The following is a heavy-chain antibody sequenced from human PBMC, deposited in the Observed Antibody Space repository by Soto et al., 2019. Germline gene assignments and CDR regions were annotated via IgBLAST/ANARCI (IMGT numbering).Heavy chain of an antibody. Sequence: SETLSLTCTVSGGSISSYYWSWIRQPPGKGLEWIGYIYYSGSTNYNPSLKSRVTISVDTSKNQFSLKLSSVTAADTAVYYCARVSPTIIYFDYWGQGTLVTVSS. D-gene: IGHD3-10*01. V-gene: IGHV4-59*12. CDR3: ARVSPTIIYFDY. CDR2: IYYSGST. J-gene: IGHJ4*02. CDR1: GGSISSYY.